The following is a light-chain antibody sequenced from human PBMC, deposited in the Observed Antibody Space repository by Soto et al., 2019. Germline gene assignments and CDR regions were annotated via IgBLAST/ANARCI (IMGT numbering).Light chain of an antibody. J-gene: IGKJ1*01. V-gene: IGKV1-5*03. CDR2: KAS. CDR3: QQYNSYPWT. Sequence: DIQMTQSPSTLSASVGDSVTITCRASQSINNWLVWYQQKPGIALKLLMYKASNLESGVPSRFSGSGSGTEFALTISSLQPDDFATYYCQQYNSYPWTFGQGTKVEIK. CDR1: QSINNW.